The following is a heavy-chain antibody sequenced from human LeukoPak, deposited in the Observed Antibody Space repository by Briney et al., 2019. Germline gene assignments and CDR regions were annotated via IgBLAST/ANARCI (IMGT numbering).Heavy chain of an antibody. V-gene: IGHV3-21*01. CDR3: ARDLGAAPGSLDY. Sequence: GGSLRLSCAASGFTFNSYSMNWVRQAPGKGLEWVSSINSSSSYIYYADSVKGRFTISRDNAKNSLYLQMNSLRAEDTAVYYCARDLGAAPGSLDYWGQGTLVTVSS. CDR1: GFTFNSYS. D-gene: IGHD6-13*01. J-gene: IGHJ4*02. CDR2: INSSSSYI.